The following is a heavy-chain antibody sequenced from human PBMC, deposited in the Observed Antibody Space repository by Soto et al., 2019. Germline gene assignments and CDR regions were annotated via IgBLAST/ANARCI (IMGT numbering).Heavy chain of an antibody. CDR2: LYGSGGGI. V-gene: IGHV3-23*01. D-gene: IGHD5-12*01. J-gene: IGHJ4*02. CDR3: AKDAVSLDGVWLAHD. Sequence: RGSLLVSCASSGFTFSIYAMIWIRQVPGKGLDWVSGLYGSGGGIHYADSVKGRFTISRDNSAYSVYLQMNDLRVEDSAVYYCAKDAVSLDGVWLAHDWGQGTVVTVSS. CDR1: GFTFSIYA.